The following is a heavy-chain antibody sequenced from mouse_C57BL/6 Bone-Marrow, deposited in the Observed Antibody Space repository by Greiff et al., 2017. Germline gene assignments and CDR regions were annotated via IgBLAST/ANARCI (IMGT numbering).Heavy chain of an antibody. CDR2: INPSSGYT. CDR3: SRNGYPYWYFEV. V-gene: IGHV1-4*01. CDR1: GYTFTSYT. D-gene: IGHD2-2*01. J-gene: IGHJ1*03. Sequence: VQRVESGAELARPGASVKMSCKASGYTFTSYTMHWVKQRPGQGLEWIGYINPSSGYTKYNQKFKDKATLTADKSSSTAYMQLSSRTSEDSAVYFCSRNGYPYWYFEVWGTGTSVTVSS.